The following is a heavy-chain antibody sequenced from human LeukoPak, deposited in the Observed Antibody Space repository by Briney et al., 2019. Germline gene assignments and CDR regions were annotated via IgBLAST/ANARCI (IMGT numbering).Heavy chain of an antibody. CDR3: ARRRTIGYFDY. CDR1: GGFITSSY. V-gene: IGHV4-59*01. Sequence: PSETLSLTCTVSGGFITSSYWSWIRQPPGKGLELIGFFYYSGSTNYNPSLKSRVTISLDTSKNQFSLKMTSVTAADTAVYYCARRRTIGYFDYWGQGTLVTVSS. CDR2: FYYSGST. J-gene: IGHJ4*02. D-gene: IGHD1-1*01.